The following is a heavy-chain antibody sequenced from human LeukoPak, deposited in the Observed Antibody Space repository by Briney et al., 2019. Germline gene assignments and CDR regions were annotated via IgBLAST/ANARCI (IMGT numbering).Heavy chain of an antibody. J-gene: IGHJ4*02. CDR2: IYHSGST. V-gene: IGHV4-38-2*02. D-gene: IGHD1-1*01. CDR1: GYSISSGYY. CDR3: ARAQLEVDY. Sequence: SETLSLTCTVSGYSISSGYYWGWIRPPPGKGLEWIGSIYHSGSTYYNPSLKSRVTISVDTSKNQFSLKLSSVTAADTAVYYCARAQLEVDYWGQGTLVTVSS.